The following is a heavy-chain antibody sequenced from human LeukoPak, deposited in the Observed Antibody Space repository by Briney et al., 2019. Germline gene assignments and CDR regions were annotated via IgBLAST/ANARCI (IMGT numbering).Heavy chain of an antibody. Sequence: SQTLSLTCTVSGGSISSGGYFWNWIRRHPGKGLEWIGYIYYSGSTYYNPSLKSRVTMSVDTSKNQFSLKLSSVTAADTAVYYCARNSGSYYPVSYYYGMDVWGQGTTVTVSS. CDR2: IYYSGST. V-gene: IGHV4-31*03. CDR1: GGSISSGGYF. J-gene: IGHJ6*02. D-gene: IGHD3-10*01. CDR3: ARNSGSYYPVSYYYGMDV.